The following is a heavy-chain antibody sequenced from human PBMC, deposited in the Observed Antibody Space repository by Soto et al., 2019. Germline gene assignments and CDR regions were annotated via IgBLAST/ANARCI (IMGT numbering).Heavy chain of an antibody. CDR3: ARDLIPGIAVAGTDFDY. CDR2: ISAYNGNT. J-gene: IGHJ4*02. D-gene: IGHD6-19*01. Sequence: ASVKVSCKASGYTFTSYGIIWVRQAPGQGLEWMGWISAYNGNTNYAQKLQGRVTMTTDTSTSTAYMELRSLRSDDTAVYYCARDLIPGIAVAGTDFDYWGQGTLVTVSS. CDR1: GYTFTSYG. V-gene: IGHV1-18*01.